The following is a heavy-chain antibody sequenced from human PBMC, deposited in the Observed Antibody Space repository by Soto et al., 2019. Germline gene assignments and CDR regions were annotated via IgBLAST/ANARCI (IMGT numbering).Heavy chain of an antibody. Sequence: GGSLRLSCAASGFTFSSYAMSWVRQAPGKGLEWVSAISGSGGSTYYADSVKGRFTISRDNSKNTLYLQMNSLRAEDTAVYYCANLPTKGFYYYYGMDVWGQGTTVTVSS. CDR1: GFTFSSYA. CDR3: ANLPTKGFYYYYGMDV. D-gene: IGHD1-1*01. J-gene: IGHJ6*02. CDR2: ISGSGGST. V-gene: IGHV3-23*01.